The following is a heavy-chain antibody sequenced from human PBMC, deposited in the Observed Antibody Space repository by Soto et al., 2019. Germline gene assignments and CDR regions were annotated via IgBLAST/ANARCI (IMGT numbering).Heavy chain of an antibody. CDR3: AKAVEGYYDSSSFDY. V-gene: IGHV3-23*01. CDR1: GFTFSSYA. CDR2: ISGSGGST. D-gene: IGHD3-22*01. J-gene: IGHJ4*02. Sequence: GGSLRLSCAASGFTFSSYAMSWVRQAPGKGLEWVSAISGSGGSTYYADSVKGRFTISRDNSKNTLYLQMNSLRAEDTAVYYCAKAVEGYYDSSSFDYWGQGTLVTVSS.